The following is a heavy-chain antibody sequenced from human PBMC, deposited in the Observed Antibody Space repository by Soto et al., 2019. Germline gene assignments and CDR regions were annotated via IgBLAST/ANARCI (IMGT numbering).Heavy chain of an antibody. CDR2: ISNSGDRT. J-gene: IGHJ4*02. D-gene: IGHD3-10*01. Sequence: EVQLLESGGGLVQPGGSLRLSCAASGLTFSDYDMSWVRQAPGQGLEWVAAISNSGDRTYYADSVQGRFTISRDNSKNTLHLQMNSLRAEDTAVYYCAKDQDRGGGTYPPVYYWWQGTLATVSS. V-gene: IGHV3-23*01. CDR3: AKDQDRGGGTYPPVYY. CDR1: GLTFSDYD.